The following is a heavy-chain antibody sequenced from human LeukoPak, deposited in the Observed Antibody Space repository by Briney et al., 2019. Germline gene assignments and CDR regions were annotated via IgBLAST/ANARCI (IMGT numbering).Heavy chain of an antibody. CDR1: GYSFTTYW. V-gene: IGHV5-51*01. Sequence: GESLKISCQASGYSFTTYWIGWVRQMPGKGLEWMGIIYPGDFDIRYSPSFQGPVTFSTDKSISTAYLQWNSLKASDTAMYYCARLALDGGNYFDYWGQGTLVSVSS. J-gene: IGHJ4*02. CDR3: ARLALDGGNYFDY. CDR2: IYPGDFDI. D-gene: IGHD3-16*01.